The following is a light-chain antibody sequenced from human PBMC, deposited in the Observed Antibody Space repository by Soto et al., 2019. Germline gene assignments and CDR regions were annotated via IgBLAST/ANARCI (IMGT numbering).Light chain of an antibody. CDR2: KAS. V-gene: IGKV1-5*03. J-gene: IGKJ4*01. CDR1: HSISNW. CDR3: QQYDTFIT. Sequence: DIQMTQSPSTLSASVGDRVTITCRASHSISNWLAWYQQKPGKAPNLLIYKASSLESGVPSRFSGSGSGTEFTLTISSLQPDDLATYYCQQYDTFITFGGGTKVDIK.